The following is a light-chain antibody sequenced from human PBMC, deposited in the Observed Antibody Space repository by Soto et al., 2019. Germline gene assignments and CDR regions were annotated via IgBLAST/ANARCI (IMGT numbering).Light chain of an antibody. CDR3: SSFTSTRTVV. CDR1: SSDVGGYNY. J-gene: IGLJ3*02. V-gene: IGLV2-14*01. CDR2: GVS. Sequence: QSVLTQPASVSGSPGQSITISCTGTSSDVGGYNYVCWYQQHPGRAPKLIIYGVSNRPSGVSNRFSASKSGNTASLTISGLQSEDEADYYCSSFTSTRTVVFGRGTKLTVL.